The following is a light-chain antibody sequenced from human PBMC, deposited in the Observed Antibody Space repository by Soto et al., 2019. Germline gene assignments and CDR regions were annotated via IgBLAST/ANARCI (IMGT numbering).Light chain of an antibody. CDR1: QDIRNF. CDR3: QKYSIVPV. CDR2: AAS. V-gene: IGKV1-27*01. J-gene: IGKJ3*01. Sequence: DIQMTQSPTSLSASVGDRVTITCRASQDIRNFVAWYQQKPGKAPKLLVYAASTLQSGVPSRFSGSGSGTDFTLTINSLQPEDVATYSCQKYSIVPVFGPGTKGEIK.